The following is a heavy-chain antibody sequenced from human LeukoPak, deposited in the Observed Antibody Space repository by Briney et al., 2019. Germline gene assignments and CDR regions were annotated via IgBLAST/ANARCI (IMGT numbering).Heavy chain of an antibody. Sequence: PGGSLRLSCAASGFTFSSYTFYWFRQAPGKGLEWVASVSVEGIGRYFPGSVEGRFAISRDDSKKSVFLQMSNVRHEDTALYFCATVTKVDFDYWGQGTLVTVSP. D-gene: IGHD4-23*01. CDR1: GFTFSSYT. V-gene: IGHV3-30*09. CDR2: VSVEGIGR. CDR3: ATVTKVDFDY. J-gene: IGHJ4*02.